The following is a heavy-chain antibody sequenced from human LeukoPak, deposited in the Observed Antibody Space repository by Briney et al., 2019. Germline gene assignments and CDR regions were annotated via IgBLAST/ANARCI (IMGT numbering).Heavy chain of an antibody. V-gene: IGHV1-18*01. J-gene: IGHJ5*02. CDR1: GYTFTSYG. Sequence: ASVKVSCKASGYTFTSYGISWVRQAPGQGLEWMGWISAYNGNTNYAQKLQGRVTMTTDTSTSTAYMELRSLRSDDTAVYYCAREDCSSTSCSWGSWFDPWGQGTLVAVSS. CDR2: ISAYNGNT. D-gene: IGHD2-2*01. CDR3: AREDCSSTSCSWGSWFDP.